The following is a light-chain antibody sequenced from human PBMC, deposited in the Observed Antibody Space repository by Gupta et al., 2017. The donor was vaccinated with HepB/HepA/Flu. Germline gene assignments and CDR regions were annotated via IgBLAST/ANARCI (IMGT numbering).Light chain of an antibody. V-gene: IGKV3-11*01. CDR3: QQRSNWPLCS. J-gene: IGKJ2*04. CDR1: QSISTD. Sequence: EIVFTQSPTTLSLSPGERATLSCRASQSISTDLAWYQQKPGQAPRLLIYDASSRATGIPARFSGSGSGTDFTLTISSLEPEDFAVYYCQQRSNWPLCSFGQGTKLEIK. CDR2: DAS.